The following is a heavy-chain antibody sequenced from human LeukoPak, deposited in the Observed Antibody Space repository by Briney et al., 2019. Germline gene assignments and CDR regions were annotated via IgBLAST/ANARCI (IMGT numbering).Heavy chain of an antibody. Sequence: VKVSCKASGGTFSRYAISWVRQAPGQGPEWMGGIIPMFGIANYAQKFQGRVTITADESTSTAYMELSSLRSEDTAVYYCARDRPYTGGWRGFDYWGQGTLVTVSS. CDR2: IIPMFGIA. V-gene: IGHV1-69*01. CDR1: GGTFSRYA. D-gene: IGHD6-19*01. J-gene: IGHJ4*02. CDR3: ARDRPYTGGWRGFDY.